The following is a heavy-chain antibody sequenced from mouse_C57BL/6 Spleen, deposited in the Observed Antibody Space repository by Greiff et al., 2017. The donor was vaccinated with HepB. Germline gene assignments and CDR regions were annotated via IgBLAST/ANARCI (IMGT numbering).Heavy chain of an antibody. Sequence: EVKLVESGGDLVKPGGSLKLSCAASGFTFSSYGMSWVRQTPDKRLEWVATISSGGSYTYYPDSVKGRFTISRDNAKNTLYLQMCSLKSEDTAMYYCARRSYLENYFDYWGQGTTLTVSS. D-gene: IGHD1-1*01. CDR1: GFTFSSYG. CDR3: ARRSYLENYFDY. V-gene: IGHV5-6*02. J-gene: IGHJ2*01. CDR2: ISSGGSYT.